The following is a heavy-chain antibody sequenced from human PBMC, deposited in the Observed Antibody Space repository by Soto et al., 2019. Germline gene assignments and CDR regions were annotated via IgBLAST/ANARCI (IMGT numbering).Heavy chain of an antibody. CDR1: GFTFSSYA. CDR2: ISSNGGST. J-gene: IGHJ4*02. D-gene: IGHD3-9*01. V-gene: IGHV3-64*01. CDR3: ARDAYDILTGYSSH. Sequence: GGSLRLSCAASGFTFSSYAMHWVRQAPGKGLEYVSAISSNGGSTYYANSVKGRFTISRDNSKNTLYLQMGSLRAEDMAVYYCARDAYDILTGYSSHWGQGTLVTVSS.